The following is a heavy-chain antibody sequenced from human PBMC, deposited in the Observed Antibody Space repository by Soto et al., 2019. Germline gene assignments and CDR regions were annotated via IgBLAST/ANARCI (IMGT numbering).Heavy chain of an antibody. J-gene: IGHJ6*02. D-gene: IGHD5-12*01. Sequence: ASVKVSCKASGYTFTGYYMHWVRQAPGQGLEWMGWINPNSGGTNYAQKFQGWVTMTRDTSISTAYMELSRLRSDDTAVYYCARDFTVIVATYARYYYFGMDVWGQGTTVTVSS. CDR3: ARDFTVIVATYARYYYFGMDV. V-gene: IGHV1-2*04. CDR1: GYTFTGYY. CDR2: INPNSGGT.